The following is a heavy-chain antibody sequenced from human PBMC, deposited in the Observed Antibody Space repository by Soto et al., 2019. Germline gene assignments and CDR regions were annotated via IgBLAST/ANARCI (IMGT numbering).Heavy chain of an antibody. CDR1: GYTFSCYG. J-gene: IGHJ4*02. CDR3: ARRGYFDSSGYLAY. Sequence: KGSSKRSGYTFSCYGSSWVRHAPAHGVEWMGWIRGDNSKTNYAQKFQGRVTMNTDTSTSTAYMEVRSLRSDDTAVYYCARRGYFDSSGYLAYWGQGTLVTVSS. D-gene: IGHD3-22*01. V-gene: IGHV1-18*04. CDR2: IRGDNSKT.